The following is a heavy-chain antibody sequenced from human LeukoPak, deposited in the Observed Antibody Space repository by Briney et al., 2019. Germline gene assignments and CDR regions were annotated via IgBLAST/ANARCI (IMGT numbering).Heavy chain of an antibody. V-gene: IGHV1-18*01. J-gene: IGHJ3*02. Sequence: ASVKVSCKASGYTFTSYGIGWVRQAPGQGLEWMGWISAYNGNTNYAQKLQGRVTMTTDTSTSTAYMELRSLRSDDTAVYYCARDVEDPWRADIWGQGTMVTVSS. CDR2: ISAYNGNT. CDR1: GYTFTSYG. CDR3: ARDVEDPWRADI.